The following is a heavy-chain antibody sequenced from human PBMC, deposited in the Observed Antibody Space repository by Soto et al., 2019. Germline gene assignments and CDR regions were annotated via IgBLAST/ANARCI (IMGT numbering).Heavy chain of an antibody. CDR3: ARGYFDSSGYSNPFDY. V-gene: IGHV4-59*01. CDR2: IYYTGST. CDR1: GGSMSSDY. Sequence: SETLSLTCTVSGGSMSSDYWSWIRQSPEKGLEWIGYIYYTGSTNYNPSLKSRVTISVDTSKNQFSLKLSSVTAADTAVYYCARGYFDSSGYSNPFDYWGQGTQVTVS. J-gene: IGHJ4*02. D-gene: IGHD3-22*01.